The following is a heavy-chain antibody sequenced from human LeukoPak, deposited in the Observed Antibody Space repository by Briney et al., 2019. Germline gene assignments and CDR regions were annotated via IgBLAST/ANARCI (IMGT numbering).Heavy chain of an antibody. D-gene: IGHD6-13*01. J-gene: IGHJ5*02. Sequence: PSETLSLTCTVSGYSISSGYYWGWIRQPPGKGLEWIGNIYPTGSTYYNPSLKSRVTISVDTSKNQFSLKVSSVSAAYTAVYYCARAYSSSWYWNWFDPWGQGTLVTVSS. CDR2: IYPTGST. V-gene: IGHV4-38-2*02. CDR1: GYSISSGYY. CDR3: ARAYSSSWYWNWFDP.